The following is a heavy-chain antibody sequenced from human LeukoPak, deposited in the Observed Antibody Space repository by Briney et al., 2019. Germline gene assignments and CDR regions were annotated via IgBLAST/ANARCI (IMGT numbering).Heavy chain of an antibody. CDR3: ARVGRITMVRGVITPNAFDI. V-gene: IGHV4-39*07. CDR1: GGSISSSSYY. CDR2: IYYSGST. Sequence: SETLSLTCTVSGGSISSSSYYWGWLRQPPGTGLEWIGSIYYSGSTYYNPSLKSRVTISVDTSKNQFSLKLSSVTAADTAVYYCARVGRITMVRGVITPNAFDIWGQGTMVTVSS. D-gene: IGHD3-10*01. J-gene: IGHJ3*02.